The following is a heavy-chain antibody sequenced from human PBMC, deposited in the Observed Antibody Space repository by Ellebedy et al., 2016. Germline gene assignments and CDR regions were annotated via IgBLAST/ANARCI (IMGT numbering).Heavy chain of an antibody. CDR3: ARAYSSSSGKNAFDI. Sequence: SETLSLTCAVSGGSISGYYWSWIRQPPGKGLEWIGYIYYSGSTKYNPSLKSRVTISIDTSKNQFSLNLSSVTAADTAVYYCARAYSSSSGKNAFDIWGQGTMAAVSS. V-gene: IGHV4-59*01. J-gene: IGHJ3*02. CDR1: GGSISGYY. D-gene: IGHD6-6*01. CDR2: IYYSGST.